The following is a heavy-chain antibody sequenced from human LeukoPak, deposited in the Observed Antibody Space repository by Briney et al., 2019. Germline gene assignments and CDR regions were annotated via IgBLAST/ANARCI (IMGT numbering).Heavy chain of an antibody. CDR3: ARGYYYGSGTPPPPWFDP. J-gene: IGHJ5*02. D-gene: IGHD3-10*01. CDR1: GGSFSAYS. Sequence: SETLSLTCDVYGGSFSAYSWSWIRQPPGKGLEWIGEIIHSGSTKYNPSLKSRVTISVDTSKNQFSLKLSSVTAADTAVYYCARGYYYGSGTPPPPWFDPWGQGTLVTVSS. V-gene: IGHV4-34*12. CDR2: IIHSGST.